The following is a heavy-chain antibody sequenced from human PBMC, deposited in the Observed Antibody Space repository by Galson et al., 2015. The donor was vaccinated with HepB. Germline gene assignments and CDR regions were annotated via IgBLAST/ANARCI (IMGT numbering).Heavy chain of an antibody. CDR3: ARTPPGYCSGGSCYSNWGPYYYYGMDV. D-gene: IGHD2-15*01. V-gene: IGHV1-69*06. CDR1: GGTFSSYA. Sequence: SVKVSCKASGGTFSSYAISWVRQAPGQGLEWMGGIIPIFGTANYAQKFQGRVTITADKSTSTAYMELSSLRSEDTAVYYCARTPPGYCSGGSCYSNWGPYYYYGMDVWGQGTTVTVSS. J-gene: IGHJ6*02. CDR2: IIPIFGTA.